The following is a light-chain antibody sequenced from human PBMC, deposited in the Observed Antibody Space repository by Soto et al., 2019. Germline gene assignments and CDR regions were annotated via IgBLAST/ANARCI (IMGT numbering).Light chain of an antibody. CDR1: SSDVGGYNY. V-gene: IGLV2-14*03. J-gene: IGLJ3*02. CDR3: SSYTTSSTLV. Sequence: QSVLTQPASVCGSPGQSITISCTGTSSDVGGYNYVSWYQQHPGKAPKHMIYDVNNRPSGVSNRFSGSKSGNTASLTISGLQAEDEAHYYCSSYTTSSTLVFGGGTKLTVL. CDR2: DVN.